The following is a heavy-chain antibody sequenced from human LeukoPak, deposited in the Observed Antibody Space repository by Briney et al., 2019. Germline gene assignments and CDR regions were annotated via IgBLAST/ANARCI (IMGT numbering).Heavy chain of an antibody. Sequence: ASVKVSCKASGYTFTSYGISWVRQAPGQGLEWMGWISAYNGNTNYAQKFQGRVTMTRDTSISTAYMELSRLRSDDTAVYYCARVFSNWNPDYWGQGTLVTVSS. CDR3: ARVFSNWNPDY. V-gene: IGHV1-18*01. CDR1: GYTFTSYG. D-gene: IGHD1-20*01. CDR2: ISAYNGNT. J-gene: IGHJ4*02.